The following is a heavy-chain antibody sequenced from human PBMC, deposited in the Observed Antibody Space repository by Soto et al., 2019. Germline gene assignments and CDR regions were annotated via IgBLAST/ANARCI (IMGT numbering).Heavy chain of an antibody. D-gene: IGHD3-3*01. CDR2: IHFSGTT. J-gene: IGHJ6*02. Sequence: SXTLSLTCTVSGGSMSGYYGSWIRQPPGKGLEWMGFIHFSGTTNYNPSLKSRLIISVDTSKNQFSLRLNSVTAADTAVYYCARDGGFYYGMDVWGQGTTVTVSS. CDR3: ARDGGFYYGMDV. V-gene: IGHV4-59*01. CDR1: GGSMSGYY.